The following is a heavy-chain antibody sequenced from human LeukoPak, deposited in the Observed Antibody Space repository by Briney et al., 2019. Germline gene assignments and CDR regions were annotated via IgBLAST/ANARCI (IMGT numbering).Heavy chain of an antibody. Sequence: SETLSLTCAVYGGSFSGYYWSWIRQPPGKGLEWIGEINHSGSTNYNPSLKSRVTISVDKSKNQFSLKLSSVTAADTAVYYCARGVGVTNFSFDYWGQGTLVTVSS. V-gene: IGHV4-34*01. CDR1: GGSFSGYY. J-gene: IGHJ4*02. CDR3: ARGVGVTNFSFDY. CDR2: INHSGST. D-gene: IGHD4-17*01.